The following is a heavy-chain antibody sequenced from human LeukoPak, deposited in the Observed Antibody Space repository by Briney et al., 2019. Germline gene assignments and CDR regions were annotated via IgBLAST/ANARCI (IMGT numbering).Heavy chain of an antibody. Sequence: SGTLSLTCAVSGASISSSNRWSWVRQPPGKGLEWIGEIYHSGTTNYNPSLKGRVTISVDKSKNQFSLKLSSVTAADTAVYYCAREYSWYYFDYWGREPWSPSPQ. CDR1: GASISSSNR. CDR2: IYHSGTT. CDR3: AREYSWYYFDY. V-gene: IGHV4-4*02. D-gene: IGHD2-15*01. J-gene: IGHJ4*02.